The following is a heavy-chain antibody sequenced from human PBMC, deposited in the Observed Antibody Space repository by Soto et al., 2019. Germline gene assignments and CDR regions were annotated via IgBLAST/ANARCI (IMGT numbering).Heavy chain of an antibody. J-gene: IGHJ5*02. CDR1: GYTFTSYY. CDR3: ARGLVAAKTDSWFDP. Sequence: ASVKVSCKASGYTFTSYYMHWVRQAPGQGLEWMGIINPSGGSTSYAQKFQGRVTMTRDTSTSTVYMELSSLRSEGTAVYYCARGLVAAKTDSWFDPWGQGTLVTVSS. D-gene: IGHD2-15*01. CDR2: INPSGGST. V-gene: IGHV1-46*01.